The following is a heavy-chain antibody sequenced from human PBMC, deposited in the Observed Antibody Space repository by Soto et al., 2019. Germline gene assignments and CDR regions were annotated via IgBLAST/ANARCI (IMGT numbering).Heavy chain of an antibody. D-gene: IGHD6-13*01. CDR3: ARDLGGIAAAGIWARWFDP. J-gene: IGHJ5*02. CDR1: GGSISSGGYY. Sequence: SETLSLTCTVSGGSISSGGYYWSWIRQHPGKGLEWIGYIYYSGSTYYNPSLKSRVTISVDTSKNQFSLKLSSVTAADTAVYYCARDLGGIAAAGIWARWFDPWGQGTLVTVSS. CDR2: IYYSGST. V-gene: IGHV4-31*03.